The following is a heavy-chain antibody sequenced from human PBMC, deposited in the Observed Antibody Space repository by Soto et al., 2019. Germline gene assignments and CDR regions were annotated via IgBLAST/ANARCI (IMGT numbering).Heavy chain of an antibody. CDR3: ASPHGLSSSHDY. Sequence: QLQLQESGPGLVKPSETLSLTCTVSGGSISSSSYYWGWIRQPPGKGLEWIGSIYYSGSTYYNPSLKSRVAISVDTSKNQFSLKRSSVTAADTAAYYCASPHGLSSSHDYWGQGTLVTVSS. CDR2: IYYSGST. CDR1: GGSISSSSYY. V-gene: IGHV4-39*01. J-gene: IGHJ4*02. D-gene: IGHD6-13*01.